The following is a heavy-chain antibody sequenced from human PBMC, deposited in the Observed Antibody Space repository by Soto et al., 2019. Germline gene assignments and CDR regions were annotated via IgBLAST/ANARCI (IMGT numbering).Heavy chain of an antibody. V-gene: IGHV3-66*01. CDR2: IYSGGST. CDR1: GFTVSTKY. J-gene: IGHJ4*02. Sequence: GSLRLSCGASGFTVSTKYMSWVRQAPGKGLEWVSVIYSGGSTFYADSVRGRFTISRDNSKNTVNLQMNSLRAEDTAVYYCARDPWAADYWGQGTLVTVSS. D-gene: IGHD3-16*01. CDR3: ARDPWAADY.